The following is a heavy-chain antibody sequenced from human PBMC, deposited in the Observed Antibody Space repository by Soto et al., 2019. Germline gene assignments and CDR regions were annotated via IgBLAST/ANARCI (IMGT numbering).Heavy chain of an antibody. CDR1: KFSFSGYW. Sequence: EVQLVESGGGLVQPGGSLRLSCAASKFSFSGYWMHWVRQAPGKGLMWVSRVNPDGSTTTYADSVKGRFTISRDNAKNTLFLQMNSLRADDTAMYYCAKVASGSYDWFDPWGQGTLVTVSS. CDR2: VNPDGSTT. V-gene: IGHV3-74*01. CDR3: AKVASGSYDWFDP. J-gene: IGHJ5*02. D-gene: IGHD1-26*01.